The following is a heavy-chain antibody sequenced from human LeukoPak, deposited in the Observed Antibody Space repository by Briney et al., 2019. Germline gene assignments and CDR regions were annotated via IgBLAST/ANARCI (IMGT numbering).Heavy chain of an antibody. CDR3: VRTPPNWGADY. CDR2: MSPNSGNT. Sequence: ASVKVSCKASGYTFTSYDINWARQATGQGLEWMGWMSPNSGNTGYAQKFQGRVTMTRNTAISTAYMELSSLRSEDTAVYYCVRTPPNWGADYWGQGTLVTVSS. CDR1: GYTFTSYD. V-gene: IGHV1-8*01. J-gene: IGHJ4*02. D-gene: IGHD7-27*01.